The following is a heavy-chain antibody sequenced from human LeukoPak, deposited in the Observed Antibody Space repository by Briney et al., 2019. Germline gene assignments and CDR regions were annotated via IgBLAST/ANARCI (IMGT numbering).Heavy chain of an antibody. D-gene: IGHD3-16*01. CDR2: ISYDGSNK. CDR1: GFTFSSYG. Sequence: GGSLRLSCAASGFTFSSYGMHWVRQAPGKGLEWVAVISYDGSNKYYADSVKGRFTISRDNSKNTLYLQMNSLRAEDTAVYYCASGGDVWGQGTTVTVSS. J-gene: IGHJ6*02. CDR3: ASGGDV. V-gene: IGHV3-30*03.